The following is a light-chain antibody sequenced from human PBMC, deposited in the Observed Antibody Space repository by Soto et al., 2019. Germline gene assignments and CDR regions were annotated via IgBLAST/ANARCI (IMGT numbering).Light chain of an antibody. CDR1: STDIGLYYY. V-gene: IGLV2-14*01. CDR3: SSYTNINTRACV. Sequence: QSALTQPASMSGSPGQSITIPCTGTSTDIGLYYYVSWYQHHPGKAPKLIIYEVTDRPSGVSNRFSGSKSGNTASLTISGLQAEDEAEYYCSSYTNINTRACVFGTGTKVTVL. CDR2: EVT. J-gene: IGLJ1*01.